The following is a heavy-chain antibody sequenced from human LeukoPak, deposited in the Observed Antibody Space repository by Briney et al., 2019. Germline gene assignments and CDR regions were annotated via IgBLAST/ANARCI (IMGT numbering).Heavy chain of an antibody. Sequence: SETLSLTCTVSGGSISSYYWSWIRQPPGKGLEWIGYIYYSGSTNYNPSLKSRVTISVDTSKNQFSLKLSSVTAADTAVYYCAREMFGVVKNYEYGIWGQGTMVTVSS. V-gene: IGHV4-59*01. D-gene: IGHD3-3*01. J-gene: IGHJ3*02. CDR1: GGSISSYY. CDR3: AREMFGVVKNYEYGI. CDR2: IYYSGST.